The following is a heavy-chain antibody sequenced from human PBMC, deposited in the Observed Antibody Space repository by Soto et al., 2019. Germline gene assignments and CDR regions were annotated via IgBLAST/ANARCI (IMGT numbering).Heavy chain of an antibody. CDR1: GGSISSGDYY. D-gene: IGHD3-3*01. V-gene: IGHV4-30-4*01. CDR2: IYYSGST. CDR3: ARDKIFGVVPPTSGGMDV. J-gene: IGHJ6*02. Sequence: SETLSLTCTVSGGSISSGDYYWSWIRQPPGKGLEWIGYIYYSGSTYHNPSLKSRVTISVDTSKNQFSLKLSSVTAADTAVYYCARDKIFGVVPPTSGGMDVWGQGTTVTVSS.